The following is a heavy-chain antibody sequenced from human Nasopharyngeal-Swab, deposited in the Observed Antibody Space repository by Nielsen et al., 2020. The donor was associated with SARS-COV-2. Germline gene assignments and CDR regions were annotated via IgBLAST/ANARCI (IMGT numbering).Heavy chain of an antibody. CDR1: GYTFTSYY. CDR3: ARELSPYYDFWSGWLDY. V-gene: IGHV1-46*01. J-gene: IGHJ4*02. Sequence: ASVKVSCKASGYTFTSYYMHWVRQAPGQGLEWMGIINPSGSTTYSEKFQGRVTMTSDTSTGTVYMELSSLRSEDTAVYYCARELSPYYDFWSGWLDYWGQGILVTVSS. D-gene: IGHD3-3*01. CDR2: INPSGST.